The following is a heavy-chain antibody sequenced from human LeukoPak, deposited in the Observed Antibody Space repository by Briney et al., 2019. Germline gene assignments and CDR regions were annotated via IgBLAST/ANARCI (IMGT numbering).Heavy chain of an antibody. CDR2: IYYSGST. Sequence: SETLSLTCTVSGGSISGSSYYWGWIRQPPGKGLEWIGSIYYSGSTYYNPSLKSRVTISVDTSKNQFSLRLSSVTAADTAVYYCARDPGYCSGSSCYGLGPEGYWGQGTLVTVSS. V-gene: IGHV4-39*02. D-gene: IGHD2-15*01. CDR1: GGSISGSSYY. J-gene: IGHJ4*02. CDR3: ARDPGYCSGSSCYGLGPEGY.